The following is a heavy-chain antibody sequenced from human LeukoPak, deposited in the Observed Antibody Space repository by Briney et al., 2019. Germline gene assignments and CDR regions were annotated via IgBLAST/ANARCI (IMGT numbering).Heavy chain of an antibody. CDR2: IYYSGST. J-gene: IGHJ6*04. CDR3: ARDSLWFGSGMDV. Sequence: SETLSLTCTVSGGSISSYYWSWIRQPPGKGLEWIGYIYYSGSTNYNPSFKSRVTISVDTSKNQFSLKLSSVTAADTAVYYCARDSLWFGSGMDVWGKGTTVTVSS. CDR1: GGSISSYY. D-gene: IGHD3-10*01. V-gene: IGHV4-59*01.